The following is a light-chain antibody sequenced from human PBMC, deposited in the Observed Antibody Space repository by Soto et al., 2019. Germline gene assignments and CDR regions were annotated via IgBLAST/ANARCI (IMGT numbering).Light chain of an antibody. Sequence: DIQITQSPSSLSASVGDRVTLICRPSQSIDNFLNWYQQKPGKAPKLLIYAASSLQSGVPSRFSGSGSGTDFTLTISSLQPEDFATYYCQQSYSTPITFGQGRLLEIK. J-gene: IGKJ5*01. V-gene: IGKV1-39*01. CDR2: AAS. CDR1: QSIDNF. CDR3: QQSYSTPIT.